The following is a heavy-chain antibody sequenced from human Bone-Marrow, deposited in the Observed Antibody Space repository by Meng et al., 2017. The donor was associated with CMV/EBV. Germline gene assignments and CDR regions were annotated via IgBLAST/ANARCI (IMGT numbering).Heavy chain of an antibody. CDR1: GGSFSGYY. V-gene: IGHV4-34*01. CDR3: ARGRKVDF. CDR2: INYDGST. Sequence: GSLRLSCAVYGGSFSGYYWSWIRQPPGKGLEWIGEINYDGSTNYSPSLKSRVTISIDPSKNQFSLKLSSVTAADTAVYYCARGRKVDFWGHGTLVTVSS. J-gene: IGHJ4*01.